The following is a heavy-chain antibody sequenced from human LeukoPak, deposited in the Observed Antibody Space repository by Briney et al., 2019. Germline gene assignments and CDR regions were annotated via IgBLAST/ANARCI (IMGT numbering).Heavy chain of an antibody. J-gene: IGHJ6*02. V-gene: IGHV3-21*01. CDR1: GFTFSAYT. CDR3: AREWSDSSGNYDCLNV. D-gene: IGHD3-22*01. Sequence: GGSLRLSCAASGFTFSAYTMNWVRQAPGKGREWVSCISRGSGDIYYADSVKGRFTISRDNAKNSLFLQMNSLGAEDTAVYYCAREWSDSSGNYDCLNVWGQGTTVTVSS. CDR2: ISRGSGDI.